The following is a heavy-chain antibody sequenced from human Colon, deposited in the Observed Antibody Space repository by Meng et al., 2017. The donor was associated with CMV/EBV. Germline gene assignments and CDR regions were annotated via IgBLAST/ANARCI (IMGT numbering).Heavy chain of an antibody. V-gene: IGHV3-23*01. Sequence: LGFGGGLLPPGGSLRLAVAASRFIFNIYGLAWVRQAPGKGLEWVSSISTSGAATFYADSVKGRFTISRDNSRDTVYLQMSSLRAEDTAVYYCATFTGTLDPFHYWGQGTLVTVSS. CDR2: ISTSGAAT. D-gene: IGHD1-1*01. CDR1: RFIFNIYG. J-gene: IGHJ4*02. CDR3: ATFTGTLDPFHY.